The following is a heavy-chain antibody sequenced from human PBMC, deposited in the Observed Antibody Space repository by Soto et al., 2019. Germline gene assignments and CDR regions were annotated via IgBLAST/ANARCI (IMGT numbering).Heavy chain of an antibody. CDR1: GASISSGGYY. V-gene: IGHV4-31*03. CDR2: IYYSGST. CDR3: TRDQGLLYGMDV. Sequence: SDTLSLTCTVSGASISSGGYYWSWIRQHPGKGLEWIGYIYYSGSTYYNPSLKSRVTISQDTSKNQFSLKLSSVTAADTAVYYCTRDQGLLYGMDVWGQGTTVTVSS. J-gene: IGHJ6*02.